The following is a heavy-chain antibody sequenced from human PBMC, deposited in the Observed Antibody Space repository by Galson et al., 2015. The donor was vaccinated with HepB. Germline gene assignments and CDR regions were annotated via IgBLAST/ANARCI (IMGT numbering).Heavy chain of an antibody. V-gene: IGHV1-69*13. J-gene: IGHJ6*03. CDR3: ARRHVDTAMANPPIYYYYMDV. D-gene: IGHD5-18*01. CDR2: IIPIFGTA. CDR1: GGTFSSYA. Sequence: SVKVSCKASGGTFSSYAISWVRQAPGQGLEWMGGIIPIFGTANYAQKFQGRVTITADESTSTAYMELSSLRSEDTAVYYCARRHVDTAMANPPIYYYYMDVWGKGTTVTVSS.